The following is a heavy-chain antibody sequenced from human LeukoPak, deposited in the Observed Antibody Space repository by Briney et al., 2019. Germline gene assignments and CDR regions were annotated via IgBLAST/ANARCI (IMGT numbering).Heavy chain of an antibody. CDR3: AKTRVAAAGTGFDY. CDR1: GGSPSSGGYY. CDR2: IYYSGST. V-gene: IGHV4-31*03. D-gene: IGHD6-13*01. J-gene: IGHJ4*02. Sequence: SETLSLTCTVSGGSPSSGGYYWSWIRQHPGKGLEWIGYIYYSGSTYYNPSLKSRVTISVDTSKNQFSLKLSSVTAADTAVYYCAKTRVAAAGTGFDYWGQGTLVTVSS.